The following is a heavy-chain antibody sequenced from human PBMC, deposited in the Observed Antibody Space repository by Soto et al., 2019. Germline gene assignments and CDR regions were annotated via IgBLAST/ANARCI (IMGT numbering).Heavy chain of an antibody. D-gene: IGHD6-13*01. J-gene: IGHJ4*02. CDR3: ARDQTGITTAGGGRIDH. Sequence: QVQLVESGGGVVQPGRSLRLSCAASGFTFSTHAMHWVRQAPGKGLECVAIVSFDGSNKYYADSVKGRFTISRDNSKNTRYLQMSGLTPEDKAVYYCARDQTGITTAGGGRIDHWGQGTLVTVSS. CDR2: VSFDGSNK. V-gene: IGHV3-30-3*01. CDR1: GFTFSTHA.